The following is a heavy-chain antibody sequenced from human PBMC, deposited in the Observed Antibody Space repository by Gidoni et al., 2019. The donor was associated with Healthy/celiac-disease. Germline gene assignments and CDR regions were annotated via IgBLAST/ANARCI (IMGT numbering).Heavy chain of an antibody. D-gene: IGHD2-8*02. V-gene: IGHV3-11*06. Sequence: QVQLVESGGGLVKPGGSLRLSCAASGFTFSDYYMSWIRQAPGKGLEWVSYISSSSSYTNYADSVKGRFTISRDNAKNSLYLQMNSLRAEDTAVYYCAGEGKRYCTGGVCYTHYWGQGTLVTVSS. CDR3: AGEGKRYCTGGVCYTHY. J-gene: IGHJ4*02. CDR1: GFTFSDYY. CDR2: ISSSSSYT.